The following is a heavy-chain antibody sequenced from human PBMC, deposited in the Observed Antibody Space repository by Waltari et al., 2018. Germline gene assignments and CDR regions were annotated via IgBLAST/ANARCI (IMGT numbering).Heavy chain of an antibody. D-gene: IGHD3-10*01. CDR2: INHSGRT. V-gene: IGHV4-34*01. Sequence: QVQLQQWGAGLLKPSETLSLPCAVYGGSFSGYYWSWLRQPPGKGLGWIGEINHSGRTNNNPGRKSRITVSVDTSKNKLSLKLSSVTAADKDVYYCARGGYYGSGSRNWGQGTLVTVSS. CDR3: ARGGYYGSGSRN. CDR1: GGSFSGYY. J-gene: IGHJ4*02.